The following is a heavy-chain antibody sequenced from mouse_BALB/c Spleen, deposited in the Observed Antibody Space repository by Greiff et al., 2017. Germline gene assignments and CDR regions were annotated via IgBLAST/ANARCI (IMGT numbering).Heavy chain of an antibody. D-gene: IGHD1-1*01. CDR1: GYTFSSYW. CDR3: ARSEHYGSSYEFAY. CDR2: ILPGSGST. Sequence: VQLVESGAELMKPGASVKISCKATGYTFSSYWIEWVKQRPGHGLEWIGEILPGSGSTNYNEKFKGKATFTAVTSSNTAYMQLSSLTSEDSAVYYCARSEHYGSSYEFAYWGQGTLVTVSA. V-gene: IGHV1-9*01. J-gene: IGHJ3*01.